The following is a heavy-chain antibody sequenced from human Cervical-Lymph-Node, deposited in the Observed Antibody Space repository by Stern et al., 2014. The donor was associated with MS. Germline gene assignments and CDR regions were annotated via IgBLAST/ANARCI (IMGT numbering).Heavy chain of an antibody. J-gene: IGHJ6*02. D-gene: IGHD6-13*01. CDR2: IIPIVGIH. V-gene: IGHV1-69*17. CDR1: GGTFSSYA. CDR3: ARGQQLVNGMDV. Sequence: VQLVESGAEVKKPGSSVKVSCKTSGGTFSSYAISWVRQAPGQGLEWMGGIIPIVGIHNYAQKFQGRVTIIADRATSTDYMELSSRISEDTAIYYCARGQQLVNGMDVWCQGTTVTVSS.